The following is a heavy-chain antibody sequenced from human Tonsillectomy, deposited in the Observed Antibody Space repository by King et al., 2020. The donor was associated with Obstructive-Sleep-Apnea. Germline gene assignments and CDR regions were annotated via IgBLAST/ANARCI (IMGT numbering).Heavy chain of an antibody. Sequence: TLKESGPALVKPTQTLTLTCTFSGFSLSSSGMCLSWLRQPPGKSLEWLALIDWDGEKYYNTSLKTMLTLSKDPPKNQVILRMSNMDPVDTGTYYCARMGGLVNSRGFDPWGQGTRVTVSS. D-gene: IGHD3/OR15-3a*01. CDR3: ARMGGLVNSRGFDP. J-gene: IGHJ5*02. V-gene: IGHV2-70*01. CDR2: IDWDGEK. CDR1: GFSLSSSGMC.